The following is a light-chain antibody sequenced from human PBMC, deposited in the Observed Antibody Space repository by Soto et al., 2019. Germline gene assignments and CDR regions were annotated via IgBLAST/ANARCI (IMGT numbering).Light chain of an antibody. V-gene: IGKV3-20*01. CDR2: GVS. Sequence: EIVLTQTPATLSLSPGEKVTLSCRPSQNIGDTSLAWYQQKPGQAPRLLIYGVSARGTGISDRFSASGSGTDFTLTISRLEPDDFAVYYCHQYSRSPVTFSPLTFGGGSKVEI. CDR1: QNIGDTS. CDR3: HQYSRSPVTFSPLT. J-gene: IGKJ4*01.